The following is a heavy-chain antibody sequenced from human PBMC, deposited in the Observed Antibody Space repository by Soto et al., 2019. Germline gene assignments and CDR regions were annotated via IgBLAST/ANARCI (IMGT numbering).Heavy chain of an antibody. J-gene: IGHJ4*02. D-gene: IGHD1-26*01. V-gene: IGHV4-34*01. CDR1: GGSFSGYY. CDR3: AKEDGWELLDY. CDR2: INHSGST. Sequence: QVQLQQWGAGLLKPSETLSLTCAVYGGSFSGYYWSWIRQPPGKGLEWIGEINHSGSTNYNPSLNSRVTISVDTSKNQFSLKLSAVTAADTAVYYCAKEDGWELLDYWGQGTLVTVSS.